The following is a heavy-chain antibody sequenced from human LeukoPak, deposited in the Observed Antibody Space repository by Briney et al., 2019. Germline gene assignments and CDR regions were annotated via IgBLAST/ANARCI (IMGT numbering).Heavy chain of an antibody. Sequence: SETLSLTCTVSGGSVSRDYWSWIRQPPGKGLEWIGYFYYTGSTNYNPSLWSRVTISIDMSKNQFSLTLSSVTAADTAVYYCARGPRDYFDYWDQGTLVTVSS. CDR3: ARGPRDYFDY. V-gene: IGHV4-59*02. J-gene: IGHJ4*02. CDR2: FYYTGST. CDR1: GGSVSRDY.